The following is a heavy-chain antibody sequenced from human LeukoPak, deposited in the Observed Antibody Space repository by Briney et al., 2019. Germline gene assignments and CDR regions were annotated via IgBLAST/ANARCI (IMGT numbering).Heavy chain of an antibody. CDR1: GYTFTDDY. CDR3: ARVRIGQQLDKYYYYAMDV. Sequence: ASVKVSFKASGYTFTDDYMHWVRQAPGQGLEWMGWINPNSAGTNYAQKFQGRVTMTTDTSISTAYMEVSRLRSDDTAVYYCARVRIGQQLDKYYYYAMDVWGQGTTVTVSS. J-gene: IGHJ6*02. CDR2: INPNSAGT. V-gene: IGHV1-2*02. D-gene: IGHD6-13*01.